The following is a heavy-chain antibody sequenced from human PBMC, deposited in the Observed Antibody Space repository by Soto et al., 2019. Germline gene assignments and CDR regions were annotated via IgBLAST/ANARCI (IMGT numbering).Heavy chain of an antibody. J-gene: IGHJ4*02. CDR3: ARKDIAGNSVDF. CDR1: GDSCTTYW. Sequence: GESLRISCKASGDSCTTYWSGWVRQMPGKGLEWMGIIYPGDSDTRYSTSFQGQVTISADKSISTAYLQWSSLKASDRAMFYCARKDIAGNSVDFGGQGTLVTVS. V-gene: IGHV5-51*01. D-gene: IGHD6-13*01. CDR2: IYPGDSDT.